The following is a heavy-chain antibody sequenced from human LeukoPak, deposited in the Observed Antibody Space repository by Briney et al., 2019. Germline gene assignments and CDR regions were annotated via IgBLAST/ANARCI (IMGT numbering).Heavy chain of an antibody. CDR3: AIVYSSGWENDAFDI. CDR1: GYTFIDNY. V-gene: IGHV1-2*02. Sequence: ASVKVSCKXSGYTFIDNYLHWVRQSPGQGLEWMGWINPNSGGTNFAQKFQGRVTMTRDTSISTAYMELSRLRSDDTAVYYCAIVYSSGWENDAFDIWGQGTMVTVSS. CDR2: INPNSGGT. J-gene: IGHJ3*02. D-gene: IGHD6-19*01.